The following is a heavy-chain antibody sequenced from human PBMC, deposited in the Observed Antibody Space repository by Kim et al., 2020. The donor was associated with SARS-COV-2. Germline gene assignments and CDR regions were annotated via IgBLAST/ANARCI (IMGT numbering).Heavy chain of an antibody. CDR2: ISGSGGST. Sequence: GGSLRLSCAASGFTFSSYAMSWVRQAPGKGLEWVSAISGSGGSTYYADSVKGRFTISRDNSKNTLYLQMNSLRAEDTAVYYCAKHTYFDWLPGGYFDYWGQGTLVTVSS. CDR1: GFTFSSYA. D-gene: IGHD3-9*01. CDR3: AKHTYFDWLPGGYFDY. V-gene: IGHV3-23*01. J-gene: IGHJ4*02.